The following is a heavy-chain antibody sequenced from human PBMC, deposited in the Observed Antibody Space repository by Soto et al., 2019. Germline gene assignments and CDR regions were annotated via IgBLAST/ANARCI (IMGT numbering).Heavy chain of an antibody. Sequence: GASVKVSCKASGYTFSNYFIHWVRQAPGQGLEWMGGIIPRFGPANYAQKFQGRVTITADESTSTAYMELSSLRSEDTAVYYCARVPGPPGYSYGPFDYWGQGTLVTVSS. CDR1: GYTFSNYF. V-gene: IGHV1-69*13. J-gene: IGHJ4*02. CDR3: ARVPGPPGYSYGPFDY. CDR2: IIPRFGPA. D-gene: IGHD5-18*01.